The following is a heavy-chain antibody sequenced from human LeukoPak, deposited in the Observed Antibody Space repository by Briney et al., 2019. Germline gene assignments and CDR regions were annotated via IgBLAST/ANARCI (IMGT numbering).Heavy chain of an antibody. J-gene: IGHJ5*02. V-gene: IGHV3-30-3*01. CDR1: GFTFGDYA. D-gene: IGHD4-17*01. Sequence: GGSLRLSCTASGFTFGDYAMSWFRQAPGKGLEWVAVISYDGSNKYYADSVKGRFTISRDNSKNTLYLQMNSLRAEDTAVYYCARGGATGSYDYGDAWGQGTLVTVSS. CDR3: ARGGATGSYDYGDA. CDR2: ISYDGSNK.